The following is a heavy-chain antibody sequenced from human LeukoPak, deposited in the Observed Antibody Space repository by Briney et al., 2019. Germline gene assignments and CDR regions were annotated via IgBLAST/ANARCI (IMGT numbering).Heavy chain of an antibody. J-gene: IGHJ4*02. CDR1: GFTVSSNY. V-gene: IGHV3-53*01. Sequence: GGSLRLSCAASGFTVSSNYMSWVRQAPGKGLEWVSVIYSGGSTYYADSVTGRFTISRDNSKNTLYLQMNSLRAEDTAVYYCARDDNGPFDYWGQGTLVTVSS. CDR2: IYSGGST. CDR3: ARDDNGPFDY. D-gene: IGHD1-14*01.